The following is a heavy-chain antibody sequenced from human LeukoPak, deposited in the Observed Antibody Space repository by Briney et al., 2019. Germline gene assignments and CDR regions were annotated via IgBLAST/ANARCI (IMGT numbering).Heavy chain of an antibody. J-gene: IGHJ4*02. V-gene: IGHV1-46*01. D-gene: IGHD1-14*01. CDR1: GYTFTSYY. CDR3: AREYTLVASPFDY. Sequence: ASVKVSCKASGYTFTSYYMHWVRQAPGQGLEWMGLINPSGGSTSYAQKFQGRVTMTRDMSTSTVYMELSSLRSEDTAVYYCAREYTLVASPFDYWGQGTLVTVSS. CDR2: INPSGGST.